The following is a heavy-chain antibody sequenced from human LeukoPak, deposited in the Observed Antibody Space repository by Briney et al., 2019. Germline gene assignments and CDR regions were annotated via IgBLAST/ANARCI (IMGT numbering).Heavy chain of an antibody. J-gene: IGHJ6*04. V-gene: IGHV3-30*04. Sequence: GRSLRLSCAAPGFTFSSYAMHWVRQAPGKGLEWVAVISYDGSNKYYADSVKGRFTISRDNSKNTLYLQMNSLRAEDTAVYYCAREKNYDILTGIGMDVWGKGTTVTVSS. CDR1: GFTFSSYA. D-gene: IGHD3-9*01. CDR2: ISYDGSNK. CDR3: AREKNYDILTGIGMDV.